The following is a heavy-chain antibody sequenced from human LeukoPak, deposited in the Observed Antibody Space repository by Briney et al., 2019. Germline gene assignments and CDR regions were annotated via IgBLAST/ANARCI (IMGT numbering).Heavy chain of an antibody. CDR2: IYYSGST. Sequence: PSETLSLTSTVSGGSISSYYWSWIRQPPGKGLEWIGYIYYSGSTNYNPSLKSRVTISVDTSKNQFSLKLSSVTAADTAVYYCARAVAGTSIHFDYWGQGTLVTVSS. V-gene: IGHV4-59*08. J-gene: IGHJ4*02. CDR1: GGSISSYY. CDR3: ARAVAGTSIHFDY. D-gene: IGHD6-19*01.